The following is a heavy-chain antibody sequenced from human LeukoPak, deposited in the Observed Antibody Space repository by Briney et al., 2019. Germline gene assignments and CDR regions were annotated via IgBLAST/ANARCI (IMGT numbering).Heavy chain of an antibody. D-gene: IGHD5-12*01. J-gene: IGHJ6*02. Sequence: ASVKVSCKASGYTFSTYDIIWVRQAPGQGLEWMGWISSYNGTTDYAHTFRGRVTMTTDTSTSTAYMELRSLRSDDTAVSYCARKGLATRDRARVHFYLGMDGRGQGTTVTVSS. V-gene: IGHV1-18*01. CDR3: ARKGLATRDRARVHFYLGMDG. CDR2: ISSYNGTT. CDR1: GYTFSTYD.